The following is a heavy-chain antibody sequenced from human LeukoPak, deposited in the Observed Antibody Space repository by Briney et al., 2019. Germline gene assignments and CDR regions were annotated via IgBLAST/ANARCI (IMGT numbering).Heavy chain of an antibody. D-gene: IGHD6-6*01. V-gene: IGHV4-39*01. CDR1: DGSISRSSYY. Sequence: TETLSLTCTVSDGSISRSSYYWGWIRQPPGKGLEWIGSIYYSGSTYYNPSLKSRVTISVDTSKNQFSLKLSSVTAADTAVYYCARLTASGIAARPMGFDYWGQGTLVTVSS. CDR3: ARLTASGIAARPMGFDY. CDR2: IYYSGST. J-gene: IGHJ4*02.